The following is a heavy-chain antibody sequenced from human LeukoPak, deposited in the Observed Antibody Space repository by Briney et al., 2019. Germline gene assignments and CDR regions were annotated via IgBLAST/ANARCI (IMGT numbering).Heavy chain of an antibody. V-gene: IGHV3-53*01. CDR1: GFTVSSNY. CDR2: IYSGGST. J-gene: IGHJ4*02. D-gene: IGHD3-10*01. Sequence: PGGSLRLSCAASGFTVSSNYMSWVRQAPGKGLEWVSVIYSGGSTYYADSVKGRFTISRDNSKNTLYLQMNSLRAEDTAVYYCARDSVPQGLDYWGQGTLVTVSS. CDR3: ARDSVPQGLDY.